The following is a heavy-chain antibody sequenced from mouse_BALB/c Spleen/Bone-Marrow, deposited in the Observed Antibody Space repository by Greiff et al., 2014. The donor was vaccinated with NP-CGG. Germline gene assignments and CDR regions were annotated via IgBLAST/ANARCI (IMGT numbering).Heavy chain of an antibody. J-gene: IGHJ4*01. CDR2: IDPANGNT. V-gene: IGHV14-3*02. CDR3: ARWKYYDMDY. Sequence: EVQLQQSGAELVKPGASVKLSCTASGFNIKDTYMHWVKQRPEQGLEWIGRIDPANGNTKYDPKFQGKATITADTSSNTAYLHISSLTSEDTAVYYCARWKYYDMDYWGQGTSVTVSS. CDR1: GFNIKDTY.